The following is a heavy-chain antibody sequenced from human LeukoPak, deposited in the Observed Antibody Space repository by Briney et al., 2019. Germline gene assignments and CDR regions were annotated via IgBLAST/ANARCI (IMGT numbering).Heavy chain of an antibody. Sequence: GGSLRLSCAASGFTVSSNYMSWVRQAPGKGLEWVSAISGSGGSTYYADSVKGRFTISRDNSKNTLYLQMNSLRAEDTAVYYCAKDLFGGGTTPYYFDYWGQGTLVTVSS. CDR3: AKDLFGGGTTPYYFDY. V-gene: IGHV3-23*01. CDR2: ISGSGGST. D-gene: IGHD1-1*01. CDR1: GFTVSSNY. J-gene: IGHJ4*02.